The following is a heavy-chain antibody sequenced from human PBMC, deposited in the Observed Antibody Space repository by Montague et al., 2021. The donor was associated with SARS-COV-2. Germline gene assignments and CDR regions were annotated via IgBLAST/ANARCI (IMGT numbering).Heavy chain of an antibody. V-gene: IGHV3-48*03. CDR1: GFTFSSYE. D-gene: IGHD5-18*01. CDR3: ARADTAMVIYFDY. CDR2: ISSSGSTI. Sequence: SLRLSCAASGFTFSSYEMNWVRQAPGKGLEWVSYISSSGSTIYYADSVKGRFTISRDNAKNSLYLQMNSLRAENTAVYYCARADTAMVIYFDYWGQGTLVTVSS. J-gene: IGHJ4*02.